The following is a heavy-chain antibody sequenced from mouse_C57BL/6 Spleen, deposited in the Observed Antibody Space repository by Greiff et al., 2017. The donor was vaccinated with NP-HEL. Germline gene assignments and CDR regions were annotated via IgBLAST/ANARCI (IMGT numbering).Heavy chain of an antibody. J-gene: IGHJ2*01. V-gene: IGHV5-9-1*02. CDR1: GFTFSSYA. CDR3: TRGGGFNLYYFDY. CDR2: ISSGGDYI. Sequence: EVKLMESGEGLVKPGGSLKLSCAASGFTFSSYAMSWVRQTPEKRLEWVAYISSGGDYIYYADTVKGRVTISRDNARNTLYLQMSSLKSEDTAMYYCTRGGGFNLYYFDYWGQGTTLTVSS.